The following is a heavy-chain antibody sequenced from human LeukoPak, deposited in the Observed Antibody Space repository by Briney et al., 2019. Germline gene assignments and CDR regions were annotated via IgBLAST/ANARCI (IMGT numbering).Heavy chain of an antibody. CDR2: KSYDGSNK. V-gene: IGHV3-30-3*01. Sequence: PGRSLRLSCAASGFTFSSYAMHWVRQAPGKGLEWVAIKSYDGSNKYYADSVKGRFTISRDNSKNTLYLQMNSLRAEDTAVYYCARDLYCSSTSCYRGYFDYWGQGSLVTVSS. CDR1: GFTFSSYA. J-gene: IGHJ4*02. D-gene: IGHD2-2*02. CDR3: ARDLYCSSTSCYRGYFDY.